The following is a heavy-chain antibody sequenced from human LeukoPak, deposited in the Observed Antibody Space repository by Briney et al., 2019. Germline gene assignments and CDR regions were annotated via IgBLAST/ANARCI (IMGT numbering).Heavy chain of an antibody. J-gene: IGHJ4*02. CDR2: IYPRDGST. CDR3: ARDQEAFDY. Sequence: ASVKVSCKASGYSFTINYIHWVRQAPGQGLEWMGMIYPRDGSTSYAQKFQGRVTVTRDTSTSTVHMELSGLRSEDTAVYYCARDQEAFDYWGQGTLVTVSS. V-gene: IGHV1-46*01. CDR1: GYSFTINY.